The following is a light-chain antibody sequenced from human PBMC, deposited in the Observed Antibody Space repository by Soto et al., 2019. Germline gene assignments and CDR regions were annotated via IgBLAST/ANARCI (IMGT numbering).Light chain of an antibody. J-gene: IGLJ2*01. V-gene: IGLV4-69*01. CDR3: QTWGSGIRVV. Sequence: QSVLTQSPSASASLGASVKLTCTLSSGHSSYAIAWHQQQPEKGPRYLMKLNSDGSHRKGDGIHDRFSGSSSGAERYLTISSLQSEDEADYYCQTWGSGIRVVFGGGTKLTVL. CDR2: LNSDGSH. CDR1: SGHSSYA.